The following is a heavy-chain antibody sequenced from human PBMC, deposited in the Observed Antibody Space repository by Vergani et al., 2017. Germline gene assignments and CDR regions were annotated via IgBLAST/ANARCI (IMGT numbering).Heavy chain of an antibody. D-gene: IGHD2-2*01. V-gene: IGHV4-34*01. CDR2: INHSGST. CDR1: GGSFSGYY. J-gene: IGHJ4*02. Sequence: QVQLQQWGAGLLKPSETLSLTCAVYGGSFSGYYWSWIRQPPGKGLEWIGEINHSGSTNYNPSLKSRVTISVDTSKNQFSLKLSSVTAADTAVYYCARDGPSYCSSTSCYANPFDYWGQGTLVTVSS. CDR3: ARDGPSYCSSTSCYANPFDY.